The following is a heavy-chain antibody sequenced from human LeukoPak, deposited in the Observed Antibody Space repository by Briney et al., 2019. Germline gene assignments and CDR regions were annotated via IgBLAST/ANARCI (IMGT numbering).Heavy chain of an antibody. CDR3: ARGGELPMDV. Sequence: GASVKVSCKASGYTFTSYGISWVRQTPGQRLEWMGWISAYNVNTNYATNLEGRVTMTTATYTSTAYMEVRGLRSDDTAVSYCARGGELPMDVWGKGTTVTVSS. D-gene: IGHD1-7*01. CDR2: ISAYNVNT. V-gene: IGHV1-18*01. CDR1: GYTFTSYG. J-gene: IGHJ6*03.